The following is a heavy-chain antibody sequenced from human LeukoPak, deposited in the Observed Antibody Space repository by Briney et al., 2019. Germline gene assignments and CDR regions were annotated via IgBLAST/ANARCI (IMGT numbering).Heavy chain of an antibody. J-gene: IGHJ4*02. Sequence: GGSLRLSCAVYGFTFSDYWMRWVRQAPGRGLEWVANIKYHGSDEHYVDSVRGRFTITRDNAKNSLFMQMSSLRAEDTAVYYCARIGGAGTYWDYWGQGTLVTVSS. CDR1: GFTFSDYW. CDR3: ARIGGAGTYWDY. CDR2: IKYHGSDE. V-gene: IGHV3-7*01. D-gene: IGHD3-10*01.